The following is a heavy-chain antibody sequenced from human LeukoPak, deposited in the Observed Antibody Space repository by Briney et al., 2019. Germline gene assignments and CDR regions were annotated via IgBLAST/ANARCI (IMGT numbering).Heavy chain of an antibody. J-gene: IGHJ4*02. CDR3: ARIRDSRVPFDY. V-gene: IGHV3-21*05. CDR1: GYIFSSYS. CDR2: IGSSGNYI. Sequence: GGSLRLSCAAFGYIFSSYSLTWVRQAPGKGLEWIAYIGSSGNYIHYSDSVRGRFTISRDNAENSMTLQMRSLRAEDTAVYYCARIRDSRVPFDYWGQGTHVTVSS. D-gene: IGHD2-15*01.